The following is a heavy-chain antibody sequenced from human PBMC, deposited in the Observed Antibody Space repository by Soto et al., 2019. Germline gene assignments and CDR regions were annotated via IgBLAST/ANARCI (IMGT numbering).Heavy chain of an antibody. Sequence: EVQLLESGGGLVQPGGSLRLSCAASGFTFSTYAMTWVRQAPGKGLKWVSALSASAATPSHADSVKGMVTISRDNSANPLYMQINRLSAADPAVYFCAKGISGSQYYYSGMDVWGQVNTVTVSS. V-gene: IGHV3-23*01. CDR1: GFTFSTYA. CDR2: LSASAATP. J-gene: IGHJ6*02. CDR3: AKGISGSQYYYSGMDV. D-gene: IGHD1-26*01.